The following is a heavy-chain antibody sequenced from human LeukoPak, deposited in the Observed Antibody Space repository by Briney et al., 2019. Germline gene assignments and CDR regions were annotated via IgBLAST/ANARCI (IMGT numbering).Heavy chain of an antibody. J-gene: IGHJ4*02. V-gene: IGHV4-39*01. CDR2: DYYSGST. CDR1: GGSISSNTYY. CDR3: ARHGSMGSGYLY. Sequence: PSETLSLTCTVSGGSISSNTYYWGRIPQPPGKGREWIGSDYYSGSTYYNPSLKRRGIISVDTSKNQFSLRLSSVTAADTAVYYCARHGSMGSGYLYWGQGTRVTVSS. D-gene: IGHD5-12*01.